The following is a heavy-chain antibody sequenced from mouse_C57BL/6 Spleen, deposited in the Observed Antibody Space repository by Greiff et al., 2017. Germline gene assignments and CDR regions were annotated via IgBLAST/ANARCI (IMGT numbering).Heavy chain of an antibody. D-gene: IGHD1-1*01. CDR3: ARGDYYGSSWGFGY. V-gene: IGHV1-69*01. Sequence: QVQLQQPGAELVMPGASVKLSCKASGYTFTSYWMHWVKQRPGQGLEWIGEIDPSDSYTNYNQKFKGKSTLTVDKSSSTAYMQLSSLTSEDSAVYYCARGDYYGSSWGFGYWGQGTLVTVSA. J-gene: IGHJ3*01. CDR1: GYTFTSYW. CDR2: IDPSDSYT.